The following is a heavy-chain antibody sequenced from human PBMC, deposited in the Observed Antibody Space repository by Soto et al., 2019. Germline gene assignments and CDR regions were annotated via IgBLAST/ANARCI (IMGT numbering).Heavy chain of an antibody. CDR2: IYYSGST. CDR3: ARVGVSKLLQFGWFDP. J-gene: IGHJ5*02. Sequence: SETLSLTCTVSGGSISSGGYYWSWIRQHQGKGLEWIGYIYYSGSTYYNPSLKSRVTISVDTSKNQFSLKLSSVTAADTAVYYCARVGVSKLLQFGWFDPWGQGTLVTVSS. D-gene: IGHD2-15*01. V-gene: IGHV4-31*03. CDR1: GGSISSGGYY.